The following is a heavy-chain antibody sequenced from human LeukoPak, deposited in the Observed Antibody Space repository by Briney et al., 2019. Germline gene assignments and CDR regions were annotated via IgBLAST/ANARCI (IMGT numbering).Heavy chain of an antibody. V-gene: IGHV3-11*01. D-gene: IGHD2-21*02. J-gene: IGHJ4*02. CDR2: ISSSGSTI. CDR3: ARFVYCGGDCYYIHEYYFDY. CDR1: GFTFSDYY. Sequence: GGSLRLSCAASGFTFSDYYMSWNRQAPGKGLEWVSYISSSGSTIYYADSVKGRFTISRDNAKNSLYLQMNSLRAEDTAVYYCARFVYCGGDCYYIHEYYFDYWGQGTLVTVSS.